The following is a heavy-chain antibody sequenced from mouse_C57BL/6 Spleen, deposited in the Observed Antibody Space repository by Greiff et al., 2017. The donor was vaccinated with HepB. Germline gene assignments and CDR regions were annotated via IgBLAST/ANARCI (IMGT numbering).Heavy chain of an antibody. CDR2: IYPGDGET. CDR1: GYAFSSYW. Sequence: VQLQQSGAELVKPGASVKISCKASGYAFSSYWMNWVKQRPGKGLERIGQIYPGDGETNYNGKFKGKATLTADKSSSTAYMQLSSLTSEDSAVYVGAREIDYYGSSYDAMDYLRQGTSVTVSS. V-gene: IGHV1-80*01. CDR3: AREIDYYGSSYDAMDY. J-gene: IGHJ4*01. D-gene: IGHD1-1*01.